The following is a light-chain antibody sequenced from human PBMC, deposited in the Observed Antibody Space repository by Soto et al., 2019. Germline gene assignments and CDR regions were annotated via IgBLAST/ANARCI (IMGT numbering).Light chain of an antibody. J-gene: IGKJ1*01. CDR1: QSVSSK. CDR3: QQYNNWPPWT. CDR2: DAS. V-gene: IGKV3-15*01. Sequence: EVVMTQSPATLSVSPGERASLSCRASQSVSSKLAWYQQKPGQAPRLLIYDASTRATGIPARFSGSGSGTESTLTISSLQSEDFAVYYCQQYNNWPPWTFGQGTKVEIK.